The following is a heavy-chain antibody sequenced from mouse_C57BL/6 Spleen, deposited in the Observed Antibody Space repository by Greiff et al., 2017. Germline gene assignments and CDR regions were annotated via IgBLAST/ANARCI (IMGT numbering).Heavy chain of an antibody. CDR3: SRVFSSVSPCFDY. Sequence: VQLQQPGAELVRPGASVKLSCKASGYTFTSYWMHWVKQRPIQGLEWIGNIDPSDSETNYNQKFKGKATLTVDKSSSTAYMQLSSLTSEDSAVYYCSRVFSSVSPCFDYWGQGTTLTVSS. D-gene: IGHD6-2*01. J-gene: IGHJ2*01. CDR1: GYTFTSYW. V-gene: IGHV1-52*01. CDR2: IDPSDSET.